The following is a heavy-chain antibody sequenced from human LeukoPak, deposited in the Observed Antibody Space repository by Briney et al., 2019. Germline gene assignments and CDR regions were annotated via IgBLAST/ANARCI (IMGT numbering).Heavy chain of an antibody. D-gene: IGHD4-17*01. V-gene: IGHV4-31*03. CDR1: GGSISSGGYY. CDR3: ARDSDYGEYFDY. Sequence: PSETLSLTCTVSGGSISSGGYYWSWIRQHPGKGLEWIGYIYYSGSTYYNPSLKSRVTISVDTSKNQFSLKLSSVTAADTAVYYCARDSDYGEYFDYWGQGTLVTVSS. J-gene: IGHJ4*02. CDR2: IYYSGST.